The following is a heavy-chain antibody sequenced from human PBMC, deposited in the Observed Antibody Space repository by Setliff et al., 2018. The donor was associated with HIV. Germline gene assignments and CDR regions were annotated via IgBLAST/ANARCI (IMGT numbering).Heavy chain of an antibody. V-gene: IGHV4-59*01. CDR1: DGSFSSYY. D-gene: IGHD5-18*01. CDR2: VDYNGRT. Sequence: SETLSLTCAVYDGSFSSYYWSWIRQPPGKGLEWIGYVDYNGRTDYNPSLKSRVTISLDTSKNQVSLKLSSVAAADTAVYHCARGAYRDGYDYWGQGTLVTVSS. CDR3: ARGAYRDGYDY. J-gene: IGHJ4*02.